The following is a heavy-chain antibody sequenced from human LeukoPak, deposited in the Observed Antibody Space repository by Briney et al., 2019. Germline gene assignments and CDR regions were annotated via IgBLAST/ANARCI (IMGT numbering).Heavy chain of an antibody. V-gene: IGHV4-30-4*08. CDR2: IYYSGST. D-gene: IGHD3-22*01. CDR3: ARGRIGYYDSSGGFDI. CDR1: GGSISSGDYY. J-gene: IGHJ3*02. Sequence: SQTLSLTCTVSGGSISSGDYYWSWIRQPPGKGLEWIGYIYYSGSTYYNPSLKSRVTISVDTSKNQFSLKLSSVTAADTAVYYCARGRIGYYDSSGGFDIWGQGTMVTVSS.